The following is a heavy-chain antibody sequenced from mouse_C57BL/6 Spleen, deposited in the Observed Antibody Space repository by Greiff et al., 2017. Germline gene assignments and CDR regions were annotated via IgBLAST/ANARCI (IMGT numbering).Heavy chain of an antibody. Sequence: VQLQQPGAELVKPGASVKMSCKASGYTFTSYWITWVKQRPGQGLEWIGDISPGSGSTNYNEKFKSKATLTVDTSSSTAYMQLSSLTSEDSAVYYCARVSQGRLYYYAMDYWGQGTSVTVSS. V-gene: IGHV1-55*01. D-gene: IGHD2-14*01. CDR3: ARVSQGRLYYYAMDY. CDR2: ISPGSGST. CDR1: GYTFTSYW. J-gene: IGHJ4*01.